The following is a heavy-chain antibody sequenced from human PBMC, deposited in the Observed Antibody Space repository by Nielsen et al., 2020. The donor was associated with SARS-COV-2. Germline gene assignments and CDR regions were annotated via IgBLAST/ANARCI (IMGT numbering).Heavy chain of an antibody. Sequence: GGSLRLSCAASGFTFSSYAMHWVRQAPGKGLEWVAVISYDGSNKYYADSVKGRFTISRDNSKNTLYLQMNSLRAEDTAVYYCARSLGRRYYYYYGMDVWGQGTTVTVSS. CDR1: GFTFSSYA. V-gene: IGHV3-30-3*01. CDR3: ARSLGRRYYYYYGMDV. D-gene: IGHD7-27*01. CDR2: ISYDGSNK. J-gene: IGHJ6*02.